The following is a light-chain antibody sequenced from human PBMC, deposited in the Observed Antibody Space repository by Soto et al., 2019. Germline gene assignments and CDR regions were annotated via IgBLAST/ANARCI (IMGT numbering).Light chain of an antibody. Sequence: EIVLTQSPATLSLSPGERATLSCRASQSINSNLAWYQQQPGQAPRLLIYGASTRAAGILARFSGSGSGTEFTLTISSLQSEDFAVYYCQQYNKWPQTFGQGTKVDIK. V-gene: IGKV3-15*01. CDR1: QSINSN. CDR3: QQYNKWPQT. CDR2: GAS. J-gene: IGKJ1*01.